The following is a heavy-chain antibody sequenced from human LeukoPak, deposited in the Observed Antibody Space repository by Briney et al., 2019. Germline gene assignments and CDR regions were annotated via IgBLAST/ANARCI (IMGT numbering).Heavy chain of an antibody. CDR1: GFTFSSYE. V-gene: IGHV3-48*01. CDR3: ARERGYSYGFDY. Sequence: GGSLRLSCAASGFTFSSYEMHWVRQAPGKGLEWVSYISDSSSTIYYADSVKGRFTISRDNAKNSLYLQMNSLRAEDTAVYYCARERGYSYGFDYWGQGTPVTVSS. CDR2: ISDSSSTI. D-gene: IGHD5-18*01. J-gene: IGHJ4*02.